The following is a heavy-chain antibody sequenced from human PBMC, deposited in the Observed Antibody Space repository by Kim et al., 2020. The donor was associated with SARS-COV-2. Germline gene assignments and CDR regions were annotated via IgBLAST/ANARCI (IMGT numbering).Heavy chain of an antibody. Sequence: SDTRYSPSFQGQVTISADKSISTAYLQWSSLKASDTAMYYCAPWRPGIAPWGQGTLVTVSS. J-gene: IGHJ5*02. V-gene: IGHV5-51*01. CDR3: APWRPGIAP. D-gene: IGHD6-13*01. CDR2: SDT.